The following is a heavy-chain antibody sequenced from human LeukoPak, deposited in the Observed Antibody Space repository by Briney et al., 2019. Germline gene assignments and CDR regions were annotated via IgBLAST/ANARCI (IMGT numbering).Heavy chain of an antibody. Sequence: SETLSLTCTVSGGSISSGGYYWSWVRQHPGKGLEWIGYIYYSGSTYYNPSLKSRVTISVDTSKNQFSLKLSSVTAADTVVYYCARGPLYCSSTSCKEDAFDIWGQGTMVTVSS. CDR2: IYYSGST. CDR3: ARGPLYCSSTSCKEDAFDI. V-gene: IGHV4-31*03. J-gene: IGHJ3*02. CDR1: GGSISSGGYY. D-gene: IGHD2-2*01.